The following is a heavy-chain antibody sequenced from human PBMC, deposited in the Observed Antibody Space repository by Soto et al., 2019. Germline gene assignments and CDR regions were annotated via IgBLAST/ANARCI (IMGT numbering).Heavy chain of an antibody. Sequence: GESLKISCKGSGYSFTSYWISWVRRMPGKGLEWMGRIDPSDSYTNYSPSFQGHVTISADKSISTAYLQWSSLKASDTAMYYCARLDRIAVAGSYYYYYGMDVWGQGTTVTVSS. V-gene: IGHV5-10-1*01. D-gene: IGHD6-19*01. J-gene: IGHJ6*02. CDR3: ARLDRIAVAGSYYYYYGMDV. CDR2: IDPSDSYT. CDR1: GYSFTSYW.